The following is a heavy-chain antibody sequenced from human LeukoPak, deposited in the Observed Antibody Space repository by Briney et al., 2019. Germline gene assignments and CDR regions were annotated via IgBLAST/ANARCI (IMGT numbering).Heavy chain of an antibody. CDR3: ARSIWNWGDDAFDI. J-gene: IGHJ3*02. Sequence: PSETLSLTCTVSGGSISSSSYYWGWIRQPPGKGLEWIGSIYYSGSTYYSPSLKSRVTISVDTSKNQFSLKLSSVTAADTAVYYCARSIWNWGDDAFDIWGQGTMVTVSS. CDR2: IYYSGST. D-gene: IGHD7-27*01. V-gene: IGHV4-39*01. CDR1: GGSISSSSYY.